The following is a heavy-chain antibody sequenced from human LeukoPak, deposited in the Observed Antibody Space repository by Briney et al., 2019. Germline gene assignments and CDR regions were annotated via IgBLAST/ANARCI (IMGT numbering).Heavy chain of an antibody. V-gene: IGHV3-30*01. CDR1: GFTFSSYA. CDR3: ARDPFYYYDSSVTPFDY. Sequence: GGSLRLSCAASGFTFSSYAMHWVRQAPGKGLEWVAVISYDGSNKYYADSVKGRFTISRDNSKNTLYLQMNSLRAEDTAVYYCARDPFYYYDSSVTPFDYWGQGTLVTVSS. J-gene: IGHJ4*02. CDR2: ISYDGSNK. D-gene: IGHD3-22*01.